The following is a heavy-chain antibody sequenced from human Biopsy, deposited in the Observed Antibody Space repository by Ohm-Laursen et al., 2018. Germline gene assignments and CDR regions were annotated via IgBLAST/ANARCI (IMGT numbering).Heavy chain of an antibody. D-gene: IGHD4-23*01. V-gene: IGHV4-59*11. CDR2: ISHTGYT. CDR3: ARGSNEYGGLYFPH. J-gene: IGHJ1*01. CDR1: GGPFTGHY. Sequence: SETLSLTCTVSGGPFTGHYWTWIRQPPGKGLEWIGHISHTGYTSYKSSLKSRVTISLDTSRKHFSLRSTSLAAADTAVYYCARGSNEYGGLYFPHWGQGTLVTVSS.